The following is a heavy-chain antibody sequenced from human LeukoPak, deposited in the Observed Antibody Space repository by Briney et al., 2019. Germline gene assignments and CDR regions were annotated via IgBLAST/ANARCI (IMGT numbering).Heavy chain of an antibody. CDR3: VRDDDRPDNGLDY. CDR1: GFTISSYA. Sequence: GGSLRLSCAASGFTISSYAMSWVRQAPGKGLEWVSAISGSGGSTYYADSVKGRFTISRDNSKNTLYLQMNSLRAEGTAVYYCVRDDDRPDNGLDYWGQGTLVTVSS. D-gene: IGHD3-22*01. J-gene: IGHJ4*02. CDR2: ISGSGGST. V-gene: IGHV3-23*01.